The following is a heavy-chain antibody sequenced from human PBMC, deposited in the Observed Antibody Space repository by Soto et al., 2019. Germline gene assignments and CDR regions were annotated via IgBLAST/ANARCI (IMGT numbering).Heavy chain of an antibody. CDR3: ARGGPGDIVVVPAAMGWFDP. J-gene: IGHJ5*02. CDR2: NIPIFGTA. Sequence: QVQLVQSGAEVKKPGSSVKVSCKASGGTFSSYAISWVRQAPGQGLEWMGGNIPIFGTANYAQKFQGRVTITADESTSTAYMELSSLRSEDTAVYYCARGGPGDIVVVPAAMGWFDPWGQGTLVTVSS. CDR1: GGTFSSYA. D-gene: IGHD2-2*01. V-gene: IGHV1-69*01.